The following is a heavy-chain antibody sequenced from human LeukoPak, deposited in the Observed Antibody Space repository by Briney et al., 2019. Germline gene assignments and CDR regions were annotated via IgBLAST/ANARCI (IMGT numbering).Heavy chain of an antibody. Sequence: GGSLRHSCAASGFTVSSNYMSWVRQAPGKGLEWVSVIYSGGSTYYADSVKGRFTISRDNSKNTLYLQMNSLRAEDTAVYYCAKYSSSWSADGMDVWGQGTTVTVSS. CDR2: IYSGGST. J-gene: IGHJ6*02. V-gene: IGHV3-66*01. D-gene: IGHD6-13*01. CDR1: GFTVSSNY. CDR3: AKYSSSWSADGMDV.